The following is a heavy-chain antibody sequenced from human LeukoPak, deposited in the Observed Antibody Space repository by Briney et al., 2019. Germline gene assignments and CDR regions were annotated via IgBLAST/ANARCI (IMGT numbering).Heavy chain of an antibody. CDR1: GFTFSSYA. CDR3: AKDGEIAVVKD. D-gene: IGHD3-22*01. J-gene: IGHJ4*02. V-gene: IGHV3-23*01. Sequence: GGSLRLSCAASGFTFSSYAMSWVRQAPGKGLEWVSAISGSGGSTCYADSVKGRFTISRDNSKNTLYLQMNSLRAEDTAVYYCAKDGEIAVVKDWGQGTLVTVSS. CDR2: ISGSGGST.